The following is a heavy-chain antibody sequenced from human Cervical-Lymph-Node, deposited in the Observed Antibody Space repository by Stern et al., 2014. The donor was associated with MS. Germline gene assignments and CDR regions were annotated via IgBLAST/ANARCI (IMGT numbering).Heavy chain of an antibody. V-gene: IGHV3-7*01. CDR3: ARDCGSGSCYQTQYYYGVDV. D-gene: IGHD2-15*01. CDR2: IKQDGRER. J-gene: IGHJ6*02. Sequence: VQLEESGGGLVQPGGSLRLSCAGSGFSLSSYWMSWVRQAPGKGPELVATIKQDGRERYYVDSVKGRFTISRDNSKNSVFLQMNSLRVDDTSVYYCARDCGSGSCYQTQYYYGVDVWGQGTTVIVSS. CDR1: GFSLSSYW.